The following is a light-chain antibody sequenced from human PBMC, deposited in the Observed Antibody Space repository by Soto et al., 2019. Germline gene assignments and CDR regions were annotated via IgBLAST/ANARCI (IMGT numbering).Light chain of an antibody. Sequence: IVMTQSPATLSVSPGERATLSCRASQRISSNLAGYQQKPGQAPRLLSYDTITRATGIPARFGGSGSETECTLTISSLQSEDCAVDYGQQYYNRWAFGQGTKVEIK. CDR2: DTI. V-gene: IGKV3-15*01. J-gene: IGKJ1*01. CDR3: QQYYNRWA. CDR1: QRISSN.